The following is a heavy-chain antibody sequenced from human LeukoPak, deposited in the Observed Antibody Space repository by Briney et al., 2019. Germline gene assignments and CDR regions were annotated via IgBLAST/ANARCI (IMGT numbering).Heavy chain of an antibody. CDR2: INTGNGVT. J-gene: IGHJ4*02. D-gene: IGHD3-10*01. CDR3: ARGRILLWFGDSPDFDY. CDR1: GYTFTRNA. V-gene: IGHV1-3*04. Sequence: ASVKVSCKASGYTFTRNAMHWVRQAPGQRLEWMGGINTGNGVTKYSQKLQGRVTITRHISARTVYMGLSSLPSEDTAVYYCARGRILLWFGDSPDFDYWGQGTLVTVSS.